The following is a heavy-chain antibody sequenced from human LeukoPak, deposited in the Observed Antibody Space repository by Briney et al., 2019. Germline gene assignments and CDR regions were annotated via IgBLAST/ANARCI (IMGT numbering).Heavy chain of an antibody. CDR3: ARLPSYCSSTSCTDY. CDR2: ISAYNGNT. J-gene: IGHJ4*02. D-gene: IGHD2-2*01. V-gene: IGHV1-18*01. CDR1: GYTFTSYG. Sequence: ASVKVSCKASGYTFTSYGISWVRQAPGQGLEWMGWISAYNGNTNYAQKLQGRVTMTTDTSTSTAYMELRSLRSDNTAVYYCARLPSYCSSTSCTDYWGQGTLVTVSS.